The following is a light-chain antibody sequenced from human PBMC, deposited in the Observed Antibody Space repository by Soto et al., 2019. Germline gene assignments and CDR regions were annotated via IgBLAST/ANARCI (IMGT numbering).Light chain of an antibody. CDR2: YTS. Sequence: EIVLTQSPGTLSLSPGETATLSCRASQYVGTRLAWYQHKPGQAPRLLIYYTSNRATGIPARFSGSGSGTDFTLTINSLAPEDFAIYYCHQRQSWPRTLGQGTKVDIK. J-gene: IGKJ1*01. V-gene: IGKV3-11*01. CDR3: HQRQSWPRT. CDR1: QYVGTR.